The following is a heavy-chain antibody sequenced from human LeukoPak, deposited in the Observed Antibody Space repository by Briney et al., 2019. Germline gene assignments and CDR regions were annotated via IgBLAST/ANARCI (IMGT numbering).Heavy chain of an antibody. CDR1: GFIFSSYS. D-gene: IGHD3-16*01. CDR2: ISSTSTYI. J-gene: IGHJ4*02. V-gene: IGHV3-21*01. CDR3: ARVQRGGMATFDY. Sequence: PGGSLRLSCAASGFIFSSYSMNWVRHAPGKGLEWVSSISSTSTYIHYADSLKGRFTISRDNARNSLYLQINSLRVEDTAVYYCARVQRGGMATFDYWGQGTLVTVSS.